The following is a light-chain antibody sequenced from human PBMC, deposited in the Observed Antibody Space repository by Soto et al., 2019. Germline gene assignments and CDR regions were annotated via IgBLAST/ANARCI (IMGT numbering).Light chain of an antibody. V-gene: IGKV3-20*01. J-gene: IGKJ1*01. Sequence: IVLAQSPGTLSFSPGERATLSCRASQSVSSSYLAWYQQKPGQAPRLLIYGASSRATGIPDRFSGSGSGTDFTLTISRLEPEDFAVYYCQQYGGSPRTFGQGTNVDIK. CDR1: QSVSSSY. CDR3: QQYGGSPRT. CDR2: GAS.